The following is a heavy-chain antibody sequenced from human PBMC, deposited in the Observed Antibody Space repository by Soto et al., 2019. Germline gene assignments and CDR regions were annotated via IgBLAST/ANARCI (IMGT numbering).Heavy chain of an antibody. CDR2: ISGSGGST. CDR1: GFTFSSYA. J-gene: IGHJ5*02. D-gene: IGHD6-6*01. CDR3: AKVGRYSSSSRGSWFDP. V-gene: IGHV3-23*01. Sequence: GGSLRLSCAASGFTFSSYAMSWVRQAPGKGLEWVSAISGSGGSTYYADSVKGRFTISRDNSKNTLYLQMNSLRAEDTAVYYCAKVGRYSSSSRGSWFDPWAREPWSPSPQ.